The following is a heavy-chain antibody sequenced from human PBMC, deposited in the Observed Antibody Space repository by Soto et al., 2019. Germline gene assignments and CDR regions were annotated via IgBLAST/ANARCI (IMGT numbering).Heavy chain of an antibody. CDR2: IYSSGTI. Sequence: DVRLVETGGGLIQSGGSLRLSCEASGFSVSSNYMSWVRQAPGKGLEWVAVIYSSGTIYYADSVKGRFTISRDSPKNTLYLPMTSLRGEDTAVYFCASDPFSPYSPDSSGFITWGPGTMVTVSS. CDR1: GFSVSSNY. J-gene: IGHJ5*02. V-gene: IGHV3-53*02. CDR3: ASDPFSPYSPDSSGFIT. D-gene: IGHD2-15*01.